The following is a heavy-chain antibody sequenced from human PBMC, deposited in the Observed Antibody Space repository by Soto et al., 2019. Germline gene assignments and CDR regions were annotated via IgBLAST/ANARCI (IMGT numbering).Heavy chain of an antibody. CDR1: GGSIGSSDYY. D-gene: IGHD3-3*01. Sequence: SSETLSLTCTVSGGSIGSSDYYWGWIRQPPGKGLEWIGTIYYSGSTYYNWSLKSRITMSADTSKNQFSLKLSSVTASDTAVYYCARKDFWSGYYDPNFDYWGQGTLVTVSS. J-gene: IGHJ4*02. V-gene: IGHV4-39*01. CDR2: IYYSGST. CDR3: ARKDFWSGYYDPNFDY.